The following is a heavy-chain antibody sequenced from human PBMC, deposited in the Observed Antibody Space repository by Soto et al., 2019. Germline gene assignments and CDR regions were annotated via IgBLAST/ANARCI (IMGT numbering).Heavy chain of an antibody. J-gene: IGHJ4*02. CDR3: ARGARDAILTHFHY. V-gene: IGHV5-51*01. Sequence: RAAEEKCTQYWMSWVRQVTGKGLEWMGIIYPADSDTTYSPSFEGQVTITTDKSTRTSFLQWSSLKASDTATYYCARGARDAILTHFHYWGQETLVTAS. D-gene: IGHD3-16*01. CDR2: IYPADSDT. CDR1: EEKCTQYW.